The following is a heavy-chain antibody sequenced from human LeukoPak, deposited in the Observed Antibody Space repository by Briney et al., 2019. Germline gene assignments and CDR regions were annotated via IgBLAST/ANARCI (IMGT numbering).Heavy chain of an antibody. Sequence: PGGSLRLFCAASGFTFSDYYMSWIRQALGKGLEWVSYISSSSSYTNYADSVKGRFTISRDNAKNSLYLQMNSLRAEDTAVYYCSRIPGSSWSLGAWFDPWGQGTLVTVSS. CDR3: SRIPGSSWSLGAWFDP. V-gene: IGHV3-11*06. CDR1: GFTFSDYY. CDR2: ISSSSSYT. J-gene: IGHJ5*02. D-gene: IGHD6-13*01.